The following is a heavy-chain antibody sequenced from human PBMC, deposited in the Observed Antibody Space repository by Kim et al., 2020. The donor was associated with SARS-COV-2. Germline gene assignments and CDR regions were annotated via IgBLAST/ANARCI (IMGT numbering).Heavy chain of an antibody. CDR1: GFTFSSYG. D-gene: IGHD4-4*01. V-gene: IGHV3-30*18. Sequence: GGSLRLSCAASGFTFSSYGMHWVRQAPGKGLEWVAVISYDGSNKYYADSVKGRFTISRDNSKNTLYLQMNSLRAEDTAVYYCAKDHAVMYYYYGMDVWGQGTTVTVSS. CDR2: ISYDGSNK. CDR3: AKDHAVMYYYYGMDV. J-gene: IGHJ6*02.